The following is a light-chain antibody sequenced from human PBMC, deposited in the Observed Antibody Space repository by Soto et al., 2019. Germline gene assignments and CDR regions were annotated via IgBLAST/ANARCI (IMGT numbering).Light chain of an antibody. CDR1: QSISSW. CDR3: QQYNTYPYT. V-gene: IGKV1-5*03. Sequence: DIQMTQSPSTLSASVGDRVTITCRASQSISSWLAWYQQRPGKAPKLLIYKASSLETGVPSRFSGSGSGTEFTLTISSLQPDDFATYYCQQYNTYPYTFGQGTKLEIK. J-gene: IGKJ2*01. CDR2: KAS.